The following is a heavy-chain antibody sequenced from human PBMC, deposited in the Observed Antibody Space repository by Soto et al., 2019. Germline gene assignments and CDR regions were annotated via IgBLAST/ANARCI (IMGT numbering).Heavy chain of an antibody. Sequence: GGSLRLSCAASGFSFSDYSMNWVRQAPGKGLEWVGRIKSKTDGGTTDYAAPVKGRFTISRDDSKNTLYLQMNSLKTEDTAVYYCTTDWAQSGPAWGQGTLVTVSS. V-gene: IGHV3-15*01. CDR2: IKSKTDGGTT. D-gene: IGHD3-10*01. CDR1: GFSFSDYS. CDR3: TTDWAQSGPA. J-gene: IGHJ5*02.